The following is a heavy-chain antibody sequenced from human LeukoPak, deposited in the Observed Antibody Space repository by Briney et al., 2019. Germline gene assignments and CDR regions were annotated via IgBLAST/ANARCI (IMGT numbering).Heavy chain of an antibody. CDR2: IKQDGSEK. Sequence: GGSLRLSCAAFGFTVRTNDMSWVRQAPGKGLERVANIKQDGSEKYYVDSVKGRFTISRDNAKNSLYLQVDSLRAEDRAVYYCAREQIFGVVIVKSYFDFWGQGTLVTVSS. J-gene: IGHJ4*02. CDR3: AREQIFGVVIVKSYFDF. D-gene: IGHD3-3*01. CDR1: GFTVRTND. V-gene: IGHV3-7*01.